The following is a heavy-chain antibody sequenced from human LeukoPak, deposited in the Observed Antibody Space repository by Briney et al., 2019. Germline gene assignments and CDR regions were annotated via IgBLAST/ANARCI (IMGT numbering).Heavy chain of an antibody. Sequence: ASVKVSCKASGYTFTSYGISWVRQAPGQGLEWMGGIIPIFGTANYAQKFQGRVTITADKSTSTAYMELSSLRSEDTAVYYCARESGKYCSGGSCYYGYWGQGTLVTVSS. V-gene: IGHV1-69*06. CDR3: ARESGKYCSGGSCYYGY. CDR2: IIPIFGTA. CDR1: GYTFTSYG. J-gene: IGHJ4*02. D-gene: IGHD2-15*01.